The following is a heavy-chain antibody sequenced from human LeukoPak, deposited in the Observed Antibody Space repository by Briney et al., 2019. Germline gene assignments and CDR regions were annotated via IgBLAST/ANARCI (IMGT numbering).Heavy chain of an antibody. V-gene: IGHV4-59*01. CDR1: GGSISSYY. CDR3: ARVRYSYGYSFFDY. D-gene: IGHD5-18*01. CDR2: IYYSGST. Sequence: PSETLSLTCTVSGGSISSYYWSWIRQPPGKGLEWIGYIYYSGSTNYNPSLKSRATISVDTSKNQFSLKLSSVTAADTAVYYCARVRYSYGYSFFDYWGQGTLVTVSS. J-gene: IGHJ4*02.